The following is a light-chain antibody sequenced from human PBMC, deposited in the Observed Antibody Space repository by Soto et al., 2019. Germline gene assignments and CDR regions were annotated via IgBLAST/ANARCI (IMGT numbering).Light chain of an antibody. V-gene: IGLV2-23*01. CDR1: SSDVGSYNL. Sequence: QSVLTQPASVSGSPGQSITISCTGTSSDVGSYNLVSWYQQHPGKAPKLMIYEGSKRPSGVSNRFSGSKSGNTASLTISGLQAEDEADYYCCSYAGSRPLVFGTGTKLTVL. CDR3: CSYAGSRPLV. J-gene: IGLJ1*01. CDR2: EGS.